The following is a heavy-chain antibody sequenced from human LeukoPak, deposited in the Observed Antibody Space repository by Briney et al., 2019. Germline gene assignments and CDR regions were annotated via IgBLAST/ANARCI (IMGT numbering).Heavy chain of an antibody. CDR3: ARDTGGVVGWGSIDY. V-gene: IGHV1-69*13. D-gene: IGHD2-15*01. Sequence: ASVKVSCKASGGTFISYAISWVRQAPGQGLEWMGGIIPIFGTANYAQKFQGRVTITADESTSTAYMELSSLRSDDTAVYYCARDTGGVVGWGSIDYWGQGTLVTVSS. CDR1: GGTFISYA. CDR2: IIPIFGTA. J-gene: IGHJ4*02.